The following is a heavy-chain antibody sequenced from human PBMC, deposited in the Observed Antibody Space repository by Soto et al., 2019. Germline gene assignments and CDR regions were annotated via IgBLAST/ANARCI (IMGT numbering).Heavy chain of an antibody. J-gene: IGHJ4*02. CDR2: INPSSGAA. V-gene: IGHV1-46*03. CDR1: GNAFTNHY. D-gene: IGHD6-25*01. CDR3: ARDCGLDLTNYYFDY. Sequence: ASVKVSCKASGNAFTNHYMHWVRQAPGQGLEWMGIINPSSGAATYAQKFQGRVTMTRDSSTSAVYMELSSLTSEDTAVYYCARDCGLDLTNYYFDYWGQGTLVTVSS.